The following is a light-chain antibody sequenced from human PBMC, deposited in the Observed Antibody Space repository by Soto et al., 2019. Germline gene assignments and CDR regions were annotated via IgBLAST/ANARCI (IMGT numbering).Light chain of an antibody. J-gene: IGKJ1*01. V-gene: IGKV3-20*01. Sequence: EIVLTQSPGTLSLSPGERATLSCRASQSVSRNYLVWYQQKPGQAPRLLIYGASGRATGIPDRFSGSGSGTDFTITISRLEPEDFAVYYCQQYGSLPTTFGHWPKVEI. CDR3: QQYGSLPTT. CDR2: GAS. CDR1: QSVSRNY.